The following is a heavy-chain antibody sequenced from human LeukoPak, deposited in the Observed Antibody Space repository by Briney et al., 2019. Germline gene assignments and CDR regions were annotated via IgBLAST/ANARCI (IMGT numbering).Heavy chain of an antibody. J-gene: IGHJ6*02. CDR2: TKSKTDGGTT. V-gene: IGHV3-15*01. D-gene: IGHD1-26*01. CDR1: GFTFSNAW. Sequence: GGSLRLSCAASGFTFSNAWMSWVRQAPGKGLEWVGRTKSKTDGGTTDYAAPVKGRLTISRDDSKNTLYLQMNSLKTEDTAVYYCTTALLYYYYGMDVWGQGTTVTVSS. CDR3: TTALLYYYYGMDV.